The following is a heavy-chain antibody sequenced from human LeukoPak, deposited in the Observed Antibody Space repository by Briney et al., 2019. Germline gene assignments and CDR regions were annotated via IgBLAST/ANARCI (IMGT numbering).Heavy chain of an antibody. CDR3: ARGYFEWLSSFDF. Sequence: GGSLRLSCAASGFTFSNYGMHWVRQAPGKGLEWVAIIWYDGSQKHYADSVKGRFTISRDNSKNTLYLQMNSLRAEDTAVYYCARGYFEWLSSFDFWGQGTLVTVSP. CDR2: IWYDGSQK. J-gene: IGHJ4*02. CDR1: GFTFSNYG. D-gene: IGHD3-9*01. V-gene: IGHV3-33*01.